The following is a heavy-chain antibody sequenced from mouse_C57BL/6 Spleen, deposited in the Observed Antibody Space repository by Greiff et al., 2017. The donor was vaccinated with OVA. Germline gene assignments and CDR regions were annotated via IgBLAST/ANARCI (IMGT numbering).Heavy chain of an antibody. V-gene: IGHV1-82*01. CDR1: GYAFSSSW. CDR2: IYPGDGDT. D-gene: IGHD4-1*01. Sequence: QVQLQQSGPELVKPGASVKISCKASGYAFSSSWMNWVKQRPGKGLEWIGRIYPGDGDTNYNGKFKGKATLTADKSSSTAYMQLSSLPSEDSAVYFCARCWDGYYFDYWGQGTTLTVSS. J-gene: IGHJ2*01. CDR3: ARCWDGYYFDY.